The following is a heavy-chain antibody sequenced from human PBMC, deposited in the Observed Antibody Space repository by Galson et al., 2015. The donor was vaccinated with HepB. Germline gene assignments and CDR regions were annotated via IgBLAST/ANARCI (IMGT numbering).Heavy chain of an antibody. J-gene: IGHJ6*03. CDR3: ARNRNSYYLDV. V-gene: IGHV3-13*01. Sequence: SLRLSCAASGFTFNTYDVHWVRQATGKGLEWVSAIGTGGDTYYSGSVKGRFTISRDNAKYTLYLQMNSLRAEDTAVYYCARNRNSYYLDVWGKGTTVTVSS. CDR2: IGTGGDT. CDR1: GFTFNTYD. D-gene: IGHD2/OR15-2a*01.